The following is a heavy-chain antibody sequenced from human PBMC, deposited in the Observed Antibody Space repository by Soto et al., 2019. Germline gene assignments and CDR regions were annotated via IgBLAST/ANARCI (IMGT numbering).Heavy chain of an antibody. J-gene: IGHJ4*02. Sequence: GGSLRLSCAASGFTFSSYAMSWVRQAPGKGLEWVSAISGSGGSTYYADSVKGRFTISRDNAKSSVSLQMNTLRVEDTAVYYCEREDSIITPAVSDFWGQGTLVTVSS. D-gene: IGHD2-2*01. CDR1: GFTFSSYA. CDR2: ISGSGGST. V-gene: IGHV3-23*01. CDR3: EREDSIITPAVSDF.